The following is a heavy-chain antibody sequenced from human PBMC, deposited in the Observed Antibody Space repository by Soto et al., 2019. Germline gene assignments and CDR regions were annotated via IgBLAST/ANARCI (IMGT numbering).Heavy chain of an antibody. D-gene: IGHD4-17*01. CDR2: INPGDSET. V-gene: IGHV5-51*01. J-gene: IGHJ4*02. CDR1: GYTFTSYW. Sequence: GESLKISCEVSGYTFTSYWIGWVRQLPGKGLEWMGIINPGDSETRYSPSFQGQVTISADKSISTAYLQWSSLKASDTAMYYCARRDYGDLDFWGQGTLVTVSS. CDR3: ARRDYGDLDF.